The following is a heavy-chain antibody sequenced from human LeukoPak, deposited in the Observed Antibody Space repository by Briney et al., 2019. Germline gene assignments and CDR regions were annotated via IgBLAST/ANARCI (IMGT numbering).Heavy chain of an antibody. CDR1: GGTTTSKSFY. J-gene: IGHJ5*02. CDR3: ARISCNTLGCPTVYNWIDP. D-gene: IGHD4-11*01. Sequence: SETLSLTCAVSGGTTTSKSFYWAWFRQPPGKGLEWLGSIYYSENTYYNPSLKSRVTISADTAKNQFFLKLSSVTAADTAVYYCARISCNTLGCPTVYNWIDPWGQGTLVTVCS. CDR2: IYYSENT. V-gene: IGHV4-39*01.